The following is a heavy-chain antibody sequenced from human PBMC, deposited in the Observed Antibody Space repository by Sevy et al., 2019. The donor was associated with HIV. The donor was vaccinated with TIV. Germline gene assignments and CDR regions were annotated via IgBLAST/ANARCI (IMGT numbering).Heavy chain of an antibody. Sequence: SETLSLTCAVYGGSFSGYYWSWIRQPPGKGLEWIGEINHSGSTNYNPSLKSRVTISVDTSKNQFSLKLSSVTAADTAVYYCASEYGSGDYYFDYWGQGTLVTVSS. V-gene: IGHV4-34*01. CDR1: GGSFSGYY. D-gene: IGHD3-10*01. CDR3: ASEYGSGDYYFDY. CDR2: INHSGST. J-gene: IGHJ4*02.